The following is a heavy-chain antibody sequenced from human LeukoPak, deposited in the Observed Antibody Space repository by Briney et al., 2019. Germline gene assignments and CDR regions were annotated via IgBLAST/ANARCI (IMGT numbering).Heavy chain of an antibody. CDR2: IHTSGST. CDR3: ARDSLLPSAMGYYYMDV. V-gene: IGHV4-61*02. D-gene: IGHD2-2*01. J-gene: IGHJ6*03. CDR1: GGSISSGSYY. Sequence: PSQTLSLTCTVSGGSISSGSYYWRWIRQPAGTGREWLGRIHTSGSTNHNPYLKSRVTISVDTSKNQCSLTLSSVTAADTALYYCARDSLLPSAMGYYYMDVWGKGTTVTVAS.